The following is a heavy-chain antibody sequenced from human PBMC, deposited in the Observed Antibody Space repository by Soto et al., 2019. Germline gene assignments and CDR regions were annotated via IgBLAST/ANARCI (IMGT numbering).Heavy chain of an antibody. Sequence: SATLSFTCTVSGGSISSSSYYWGWIRQPPGKGLEWIGSIYYSGSTYYNPSLKSRVTISVDTSKNQFSLKLSSVTAADTAVYYCASLNLYGDYRWFDPWGQGTLVTVSS. V-gene: IGHV4-39*01. CDR1: GGSISSSSYY. J-gene: IGHJ5*02. CDR3: ASLNLYGDYRWFDP. CDR2: IYYSGST. D-gene: IGHD4-17*01.